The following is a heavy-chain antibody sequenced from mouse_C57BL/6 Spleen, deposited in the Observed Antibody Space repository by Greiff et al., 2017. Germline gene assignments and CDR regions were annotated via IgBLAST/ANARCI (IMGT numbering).Heavy chain of an antibody. Sequence: VQLQQSGPELVKPGASVKISCKASGYAFSSSWMNWVKQRPGKGLEWIGRIYPGDGDTNYNGKFKGKGTLTADKSSSTAYMQLSSLTSEDSAVYFCGRKRYYDYGAWFAYWGKGTLVTVSA. CDR1: GYAFSSSW. J-gene: IGHJ3*01. CDR2: IYPGDGDT. D-gene: IGHD2-4*01. CDR3: GRKRYYDYGAWFAY. V-gene: IGHV1-82*01.